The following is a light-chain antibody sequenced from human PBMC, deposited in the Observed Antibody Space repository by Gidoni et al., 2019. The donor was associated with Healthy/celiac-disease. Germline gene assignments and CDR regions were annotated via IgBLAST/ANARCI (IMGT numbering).Light chain of an antibody. J-gene: IGKJ2*01. CDR2: GAS. V-gene: IGKV3-20*01. CDR1: QSVSSSY. Sequence: DIVLTQSPATLSLSPGERATLSCRSSQSVSSSYLAWYQQKPGQAPRLLIYGASSRATGIPDRFSGSGSGTDFTLTISRLEPEDFAVYYCQQYGSSPPYTFGQXTKLEIK. CDR3: QQYGSSPPYT.